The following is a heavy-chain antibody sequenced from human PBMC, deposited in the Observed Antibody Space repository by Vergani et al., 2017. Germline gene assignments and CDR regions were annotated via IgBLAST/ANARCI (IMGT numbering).Heavy chain of an antibody. CDR2: ISGSGGST. Sequence: EVQLLASGGGLVQPGGSLRLSCAAAGFTFSSYAMSWVRQASGKGLGWVSGISGSGGSTNYGDSVKGRFSISRDNSKNTLYLQMNTLRAEDTAVYYCAKETRMWTGDYRDLWGQGTLVTVSS. CDR1: GFTFSSYA. CDR3: AKETRMWTGDYRDL. V-gene: IGHV3-23*01. J-gene: IGHJ5*02. D-gene: IGHD3/OR15-3a*01.